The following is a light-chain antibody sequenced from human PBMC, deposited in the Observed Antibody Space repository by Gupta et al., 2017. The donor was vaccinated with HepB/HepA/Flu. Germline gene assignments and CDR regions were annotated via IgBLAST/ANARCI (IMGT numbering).Light chain of an antibody. CDR2: AAS. J-gene: IGKJ3*01. CDR1: QSISSY. Sequence: DIQMTQSPSSLSASVGDRVTITCRASQSISSYLNWYQQKPGKAPKLLIYAASSLQSGVPSRFSGSGSGTDFTLTISSLQPEDIATYYCQQCDSTLVTFGPGTKLDIK. V-gene: IGKV1-39*01. CDR3: QQCDSTLVT.